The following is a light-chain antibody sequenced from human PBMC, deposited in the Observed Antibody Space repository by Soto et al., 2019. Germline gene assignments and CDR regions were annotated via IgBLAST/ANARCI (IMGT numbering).Light chain of an antibody. J-gene: IGKJ5*01. V-gene: IGKV1D-12*01. CDR2: SAS. CDR1: QGISRS. CDR3: QQADTFPIT. Sequence: DIQMTQSPSSVSASVGDRVTITCQASQGISRSLAWYQQKPGKAPKLLIYSASSLQSGVPPRFSGSGFGTDFTLTISSLQPEDFATYYCQQADTFPITFGQGTRLEIK.